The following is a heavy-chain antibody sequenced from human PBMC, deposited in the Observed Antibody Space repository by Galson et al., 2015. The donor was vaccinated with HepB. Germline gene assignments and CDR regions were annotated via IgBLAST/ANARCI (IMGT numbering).Heavy chain of an antibody. CDR1: GFTFSGSA. Sequence: SLRLSCAASGFTFSGSAMHWVRQASGKGLEWVDRIRSKANSYATAYAASVKGRFTISRDDSKNTAYLRMNSLKTEDTAVYYCTRPPITGTTVDAFDIWGQGTMVTVSS. CDR2: IRSKANSYAT. J-gene: IGHJ3*02. D-gene: IGHD1-7*01. CDR3: TRPPITGTTVDAFDI. V-gene: IGHV3-73*01.